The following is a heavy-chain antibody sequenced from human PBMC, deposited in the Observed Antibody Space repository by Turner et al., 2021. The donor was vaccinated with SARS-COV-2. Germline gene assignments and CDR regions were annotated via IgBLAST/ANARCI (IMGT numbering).Heavy chain of an antibody. V-gene: IGHV4-31*03. CDR1: GGPISSGGYY. CDR2: IYYSGST. J-gene: IGHJ5*02. D-gene: IGHD4-17*01. Sequence: QVQLQESGPGLVKPSQTLSLTCTVSGGPISSGGYYWSWLRQHPGKGLEWIGYIYYSGSTYYNPSLKSRVTISVDTSKNQFSLKLSSVTAADTAVYYCARDHLDPSTVTTWRGFDPWGQGTLVTVSS. CDR3: ARDHLDPSTVTTWRGFDP.